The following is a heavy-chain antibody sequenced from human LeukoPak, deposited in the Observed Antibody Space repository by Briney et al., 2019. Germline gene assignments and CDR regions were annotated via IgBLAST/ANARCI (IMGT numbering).Heavy chain of an antibody. CDR1: GGSISSSNYY. CDR3: ARHDYDYSGYATYFDY. V-gene: IGHV4-39*01. J-gene: IGHJ4*02. D-gene: IGHD3-22*01. Sequence: SETLSLTCTVSGGSISSSNYYWGWIRQPPGKGLEWIGSIYFSGSTYYNPSLKSRVTISVDTSKNHFSLKLSSVTAADTAVYFCARHDYDYSGYATYFDYWGQGTLVTVSS. CDR2: IYFSGST.